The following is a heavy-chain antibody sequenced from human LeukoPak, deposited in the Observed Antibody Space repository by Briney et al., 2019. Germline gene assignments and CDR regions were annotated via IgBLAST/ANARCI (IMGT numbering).Heavy chain of an antibody. J-gene: IGHJ4*02. CDR2: IYSGGST. D-gene: IGHD6-19*01. V-gene: IGHV3-53*04. CDR1: GFTFSNYA. Sequence: PGGSLRLSCAASGFTFSNYAMSWVRQAPGKGLEWVSVIYSGGSTYYAGSVKGRFTISRHNSKNTLYLQMNSLRAEDTAVYYCARAPEWLIFDYWGQGTLVSVSS. CDR3: ARAPEWLIFDY.